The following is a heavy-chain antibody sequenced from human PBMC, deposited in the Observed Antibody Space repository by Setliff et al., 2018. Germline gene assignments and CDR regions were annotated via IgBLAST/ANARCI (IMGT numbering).Heavy chain of an antibody. Sequence: GASVKVSCKASGYTFTGYYMHWVRQAPGQGLEWMGWINPNSGGTNYAQKFQGWVTMTGDTSISTAYMELSRLRSDDTAVYYCARRRYYYDSSGYRWGGFYFDYWGQGTLVTVSS. CDR1: GYTFTGYY. CDR2: INPNSGGT. V-gene: IGHV1-2*04. CDR3: ARRRYYYDSSGYRWGGFYFDY. D-gene: IGHD3-22*01. J-gene: IGHJ4*02.